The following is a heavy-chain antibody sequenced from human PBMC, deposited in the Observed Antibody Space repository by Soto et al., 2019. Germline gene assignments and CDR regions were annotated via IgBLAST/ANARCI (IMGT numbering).Heavy chain of an antibody. CDR3: ARDESVAGNSLWFDP. D-gene: IGHD6-19*01. CDR1: GYTFTSYG. CDR2: ISAYNGNT. Sequence: ASVKVSCKASGYTFTSYGISWVRQAPRQGLEWMGWISAYNGNTNYAQKLQGRVTMTTDTSTSTAYMELRSLRSDDTAVYYCARDESVAGNSLWFDPWGQGTLVTVSS. V-gene: IGHV1-18*01. J-gene: IGHJ5*02.